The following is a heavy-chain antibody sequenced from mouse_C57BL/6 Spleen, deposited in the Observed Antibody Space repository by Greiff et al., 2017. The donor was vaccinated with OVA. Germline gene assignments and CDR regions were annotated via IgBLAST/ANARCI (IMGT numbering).Heavy chain of an antibody. D-gene: IGHD3-2*02. CDR2: ISDGGSYT. CDR3: ARDRDSSGYVYFDY. J-gene: IGHJ2*01. CDR1: GFTFSSYA. Sequence: EVKVEESGGGLVKPGGSLKLSCAASGFTFSSYAMSWVRQTPEKRLEWVATISDGGSYTYYPDNVKGRFTISRDNAKNNLYLQMSHLKSEDTAMYYCARDRDSSGYVYFDYWGQGTTLTVSS. V-gene: IGHV5-4*01.